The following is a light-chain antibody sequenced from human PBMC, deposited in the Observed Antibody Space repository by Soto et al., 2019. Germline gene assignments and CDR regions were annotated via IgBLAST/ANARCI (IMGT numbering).Light chain of an antibody. CDR1: QSITSY. CDR2: AAS. Sequence: DIQMTQSPSSLSASVGDRITITCRASQSITSYLNWYQQKPGKAPKLLIYAASSLQSGVPSRFSGSGSGTAFTLTISSLQPEDFATYHCQQSHSSPYTFGQGTKVEIK. CDR3: QQSHSSPYT. V-gene: IGKV1-39*01. J-gene: IGKJ2*01.